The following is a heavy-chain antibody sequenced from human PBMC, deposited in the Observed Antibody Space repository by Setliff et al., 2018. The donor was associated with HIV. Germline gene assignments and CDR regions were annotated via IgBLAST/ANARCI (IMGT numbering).Heavy chain of an antibody. CDR1: GFTFSTYS. V-gene: IGHV3-48*01. CDR2: IGSVGTI. Sequence: SGESLKISCAASGFTFSTYSMNWVRQAPGKGLEWVSYIGSVGTIYYADSVKGRFTISRDNARNSLYLQMDSLRVEDTALYYCARDRRYYDSRQPWAFDIWGQGTMVTVSS. CDR3: ARDRRYYDSRQPWAFDI. D-gene: IGHD3-22*01. J-gene: IGHJ3*02.